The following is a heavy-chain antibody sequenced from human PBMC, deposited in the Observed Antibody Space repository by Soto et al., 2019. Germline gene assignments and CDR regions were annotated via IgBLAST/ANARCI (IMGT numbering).Heavy chain of an antibody. J-gene: IGHJ5*02. Sequence: PGGSLRLSCAASGFTFSSYGMHWFRQAPGKGLEWVAVISYDGSNKYYADSVKGRFTISRDNSKNTLYLQMNSLRAEDTAVYYCAKDNRYSSGWYFTSIVEWFDPWGQGTLVTVSS. CDR3: AKDNRYSSGWYFTSIVEWFDP. D-gene: IGHD6-19*01. V-gene: IGHV3-30*18. CDR1: GFTFSSYG. CDR2: ISYDGSNK.